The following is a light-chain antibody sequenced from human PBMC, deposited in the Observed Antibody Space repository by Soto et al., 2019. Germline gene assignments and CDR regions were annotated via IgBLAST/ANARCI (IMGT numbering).Light chain of an antibody. CDR1: SSNIGAGYD. J-gene: IGLJ3*02. V-gene: IGLV1-40*01. CDR2: GNS. Sequence: VLTQPPSVSGAPGQRVTISCTGSSSNIGAGYDVHWYQQLPGTAPKLLIYGNSNRPSGVPDRFSGSKSGTSASLAITGLQAEDEADYYCQSYDSSLSALFGGGTQLTVL. CDR3: QSYDSSLSAL.